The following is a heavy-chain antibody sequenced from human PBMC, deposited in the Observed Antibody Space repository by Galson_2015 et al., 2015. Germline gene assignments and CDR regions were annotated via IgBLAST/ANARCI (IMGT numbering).Heavy chain of an antibody. D-gene: IGHD6-19*01. Sequence: LRLSCAASGFTFSSYGMHWVRQAPGKGLEWEALIWYDGSNKYYADSVKGRFTISRDNSKNTLYLQMNSLRAEDTAVYYCARDAPYSSVWYENFDYWCQGTLVTVS. CDR2: IWYDGSNK. V-gene: IGHV3-33*01. CDR1: GFTFSSYG. J-gene: IGHJ4*02. CDR3: ARDAPYSSVWYENFDY.